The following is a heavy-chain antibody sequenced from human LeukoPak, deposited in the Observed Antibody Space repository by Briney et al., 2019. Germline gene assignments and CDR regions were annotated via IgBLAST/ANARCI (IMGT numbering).Heavy chain of an antibody. CDR1: GFTFSSYG. CDR3: AKVVWGSYRSGAFDI. CDR2: ISYDGSNK. J-gene: IGHJ3*02. V-gene: IGHV3-30*18. Sequence: PGGSLRLSCAASGFTFSSYGMHWVRQAPGKGLEWVAVISYDGSNKYYADSVKGRFTISRDNSKNTLYLQMNSLRAEDTAVYYCAKVVWGSYRSGAFDIWGQGTMVTVSS. D-gene: IGHD3-16*02.